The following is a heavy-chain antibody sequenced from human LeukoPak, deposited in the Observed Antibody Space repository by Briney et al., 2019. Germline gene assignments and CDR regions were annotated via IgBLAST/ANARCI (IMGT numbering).Heavy chain of an antibody. V-gene: IGHV4-59*08. CDR2: IYNNGNN. CDR1: GGSVSSYF. CDR3: ARYSWSASTPGSWFDP. J-gene: IGHJ5*02. Sequence: SETLSLTCTVSGGSVSSYFWSWIRQPPGKGLEWIGYIYNNGNNNYNPSLKSRISISVDTSKNQISLKLSSVTASDTALYYCARYSWSASTPGSWFDPWGQGTLVTVSS. D-gene: IGHD2-15*01.